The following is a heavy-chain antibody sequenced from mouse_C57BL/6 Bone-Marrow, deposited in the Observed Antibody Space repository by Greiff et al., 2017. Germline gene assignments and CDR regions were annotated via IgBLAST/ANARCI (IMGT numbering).Heavy chain of an antibody. CDR3: ARRGYGGPLAY. CDR2: ISYDGSN. CDR1: GYSITSGYF. J-gene: IGHJ3*01. Sequence: EVKLVESGPGLVKPSQSLSLTCSVTGYSITSGYFWNWIRQFPGNKLEWMCYISYDGSNNYNPSLKNRISITRDTSKNQFFLKLNSLTTEDTATYYCARRGYGGPLAYWGQGTLVTVSA. D-gene: IGHD1-1*02. V-gene: IGHV3-6*01.